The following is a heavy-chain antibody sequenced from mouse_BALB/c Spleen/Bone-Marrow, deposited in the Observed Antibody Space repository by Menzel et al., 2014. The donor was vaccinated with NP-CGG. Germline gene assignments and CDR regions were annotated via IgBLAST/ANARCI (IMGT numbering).Heavy chain of an antibody. J-gene: IGHJ2*01. CDR2: ISSGGGST. CDR1: GFAFSSYD. V-gene: IGHV5-12-1*01. CDR3: DRRLRYYIDY. D-gene: IGHD1-1*01. Sequence: VQLQQPGGGLVKPGGSLKLSCAASGFAFSSYDMSWVRQTPEKRLEWVAYISSGGGSTYYPDTVKGRFTISRDNAKNTLYLQISSLKSEDTAMYYWDRRLRYYIDYWGQGPPLTVSS.